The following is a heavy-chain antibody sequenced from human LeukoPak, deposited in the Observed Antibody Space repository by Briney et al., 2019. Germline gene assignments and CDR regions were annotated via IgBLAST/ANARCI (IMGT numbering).Heavy chain of an antibody. J-gene: IGHJ4*02. CDR3: ARLPKQWLRGHFDY. CDR2: INHSGST. Sequence: SETLSLTCAVYGGSFSGYYWSWIRQPPGKGLDWIGEINHSGSTNYSPSLKSRVTISVDTSKNQFSLKLSSVTAADTAVYYCARLPKQWLRGHFDYWGQGTLVTVSS. V-gene: IGHV4-34*01. CDR1: GGSFSGYY. D-gene: IGHD6-19*01.